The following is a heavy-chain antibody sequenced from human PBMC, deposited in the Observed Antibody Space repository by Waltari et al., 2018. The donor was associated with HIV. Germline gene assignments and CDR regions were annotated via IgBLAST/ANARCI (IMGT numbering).Heavy chain of an antibody. V-gene: IGHV3-23*01. J-gene: IGHJ3*02. CDR3: AKDLILDYYDSSGEALFDI. CDR2: ISGSGGST. D-gene: IGHD3-22*01. Sequence: EVQLLESGGGLVQPGGSLRLSCAASGFTFSSYAMSWVRQAPGKGLEWVSAISGSGGSTYYADSVKGRFTISRDNSKNTLYLQMNSLRAEDTAVYYCAKDLILDYYDSSGEALFDIWGQGTMVTVSS. CDR1: GFTFSSYA.